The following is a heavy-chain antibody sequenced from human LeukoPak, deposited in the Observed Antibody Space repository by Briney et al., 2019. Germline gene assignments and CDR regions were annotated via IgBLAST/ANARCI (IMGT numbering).Heavy chain of an antibody. Sequence: TGGSLRLSCAASGFTFDDYAVHWVRQAPGKGLEWVSGISWNSDSIGYADSVKGRFTISRDNAKNSLYLQMNSLRAEDMALYYCAKDMGVAGTMGAFDIWGQGTMVTVSS. CDR1: GFTFDDYA. J-gene: IGHJ3*02. CDR3: AKDMGVAGTMGAFDI. CDR2: ISWNSDSI. D-gene: IGHD6-19*01. V-gene: IGHV3-9*03.